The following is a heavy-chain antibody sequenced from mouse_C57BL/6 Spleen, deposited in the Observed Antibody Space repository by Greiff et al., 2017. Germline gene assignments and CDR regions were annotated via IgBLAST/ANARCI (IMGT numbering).Heavy chain of an antibody. CDR2: ISDGGSYT. Sequence: DVKLVESGGGLVKPGGSLKLSCAASGFTFSSYAMSWVRQTPEKRLEWVATISDGGSYTYYPDNVKGRFTISRDNAKNNLYLQMSHLKSEDTAMYYCARDGARAWFAYWGQGTLVTVSA. CDR3: ARDGARAWFAY. CDR1: GFTFSSYA. J-gene: IGHJ3*01. V-gene: IGHV5-4*01.